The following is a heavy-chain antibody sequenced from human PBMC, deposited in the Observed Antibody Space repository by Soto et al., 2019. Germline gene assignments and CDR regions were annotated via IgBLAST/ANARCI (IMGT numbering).Heavy chain of an antibody. CDR1: GYTFTNSG. Sequence: QVQLVQSGAEVQKPGASVKVSCKASGYTFTNSGFSWVRQAPGQGLEWVGWIRVNNGDTHYAQKLQGRVTMTTDTSTSTAFMELRSLRSDDTAVYYCARDLGYSDFDAPYWGQGTLITVSS. V-gene: IGHV1-18*01. CDR2: IRVNNGDT. J-gene: IGHJ4*02. D-gene: IGHD4-17*01. CDR3: ARDLGYSDFDAPY.